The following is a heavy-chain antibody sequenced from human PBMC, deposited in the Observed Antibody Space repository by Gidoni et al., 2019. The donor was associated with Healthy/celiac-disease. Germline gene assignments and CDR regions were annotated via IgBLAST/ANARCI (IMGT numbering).Heavy chain of an antibody. CDR2: IYTSGST. D-gene: IGHD3-3*01. CDR1: GGSISSYY. Sequence: QVQLQESGPGLVKPSETLSLTCTVSGGSISSYYWSWIRQPAGKGLEWIGRIYTSGSTNYNPSLKSRVTMSVDTSKNQFSLKLSSVTAADTAVYYCARDLITIFGVVTPFDYWGQGTLVTVSS. CDR3: ARDLITIFGVVTPFDY. V-gene: IGHV4-4*07. J-gene: IGHJ4*02.